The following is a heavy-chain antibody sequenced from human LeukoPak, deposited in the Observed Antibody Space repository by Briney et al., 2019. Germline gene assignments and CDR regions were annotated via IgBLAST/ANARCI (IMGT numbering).Heavy chain of an antibody. CDR2: IYSGGDT. CDR3: ATRDRNNGVDY. Sequence: GGSLRLSCAVSEFTVYNSYTSWVRQAPGKGLEWVSIIYSGGDTFYVDSVKGRFTISRDKSKNTVYLQMNSLRAEDTAVYYCATRDRNNGVDYWGQGTQVTVSS. D-gene: IGHD2-8*01. V-gene: IGHV3-53*01. J-gene: IGHJ4*02. CDR1: EFTVYNSY.